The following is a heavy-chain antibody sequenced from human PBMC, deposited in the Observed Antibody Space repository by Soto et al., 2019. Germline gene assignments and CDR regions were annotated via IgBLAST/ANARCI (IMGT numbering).Heavy chain of an antibody. V-gene: IGHV3-30*18. D-gene: IGHD6-19*01. CDR1: GFTFSSDA. CDR2: ISYDGRNK. CDR3: VKDGSSGWPYYYGMDV. J-gene: IGHJ6*02. Sequence: GGSLRLSCAASGFTFSSDAMHWVRQAPGKGLEWVAVISYDGRNKYYADSVKGRFTISRDNSKNTLYLQMSSLRAEDTAVYYCVKDGSSGWPYYYGMDVWGQGTTVTVSS.